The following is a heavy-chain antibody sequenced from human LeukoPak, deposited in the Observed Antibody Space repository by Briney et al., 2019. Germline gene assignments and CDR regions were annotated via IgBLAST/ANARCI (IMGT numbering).Heavy chain of an antibody. CDR3: TRDIGRLRGDAFDF. J-gene: IGHJ3*01. Sequence: GGSLRLSCTASGFTFSTYATHWVRQAPGKGLEYVSGISGNGRSKLYGSSVKGRFTVSRDNSKDTLYLQMGSLRVEDMAVYYCTRDIGRLRGDAFDFWGQGTMVSLSS. D-gene: IGHD2-15*01. CDR1: GFTFSTYA. CDR2: ISGNGRSK. V-gene: IGHV3-64*01.